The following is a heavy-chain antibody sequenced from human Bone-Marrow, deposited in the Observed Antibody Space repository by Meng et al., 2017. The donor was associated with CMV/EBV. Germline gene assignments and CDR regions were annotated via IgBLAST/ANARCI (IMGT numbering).Heavy chain of an antibody. CDR2: ISAYNGNT. CDR3: ARDHLYGYYFDY. CDR1: GYTFTSYG. Sequence: QVMLVNAGAEVKKPGAEVKGSGKAAGYTFTSYGISWVRQALGKGLEWMGWISAYNGNTNYAQKLQGRVTMTTDTSTSTAYMELRSLRSDDTAVYYCARDHLYGYYFDYWGQGTLVTVSS. D-gene: IGHD5-18*01. V-gene: IGHV1-18*01. J-gene: IGHJ4*02.